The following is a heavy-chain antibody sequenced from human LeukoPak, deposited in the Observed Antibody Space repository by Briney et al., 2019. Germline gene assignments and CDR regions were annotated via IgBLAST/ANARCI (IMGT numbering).Heavy chain of an antibody. V-gene: IGHV7-4-1*02. CDR2: INTNTGNP. CDR1: GYTFTSYA. CDR3: ARVGPLGRYYYMVV. J-gene: IGHJ6*03. D-gene: IGHD1-26*01. Sequence: ASVKVSCKASGYTFTSYAMNWVRQAPGQGLEWMGWINTNTGNPTYAQGFTGRFVFSLDTSVSTAYLQISSLKAEDTAVYYCARVGPLGRYYYMVVWGKGTTVTVYS.